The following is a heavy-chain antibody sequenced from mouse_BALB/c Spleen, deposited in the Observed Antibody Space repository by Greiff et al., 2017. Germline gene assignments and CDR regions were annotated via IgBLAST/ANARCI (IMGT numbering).Heavy chain of an antibody. V-gene: IGHV5-6-4*01. J-gene: IGHJ2*01. D-gene: IGHD2-3*01. CDR2: ISSGGSYT. CDR1: GFTFSSYT. CDR3: TRDRNDYFDY. Sequence: EVQGVESGGGLVKPGGSLKLSCAASGFTFSSYTMSWVRQTPEKRLEWVATISSGGSYTYYPDSVKGRFTISRDNAKNTLYLQMSSLKSEDTAMYYCTRDRNDYFDYWGQGTTLTVSS.